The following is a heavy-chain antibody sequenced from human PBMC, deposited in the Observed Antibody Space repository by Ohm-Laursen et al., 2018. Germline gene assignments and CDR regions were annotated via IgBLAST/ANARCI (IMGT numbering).Heavy chain of an antibody. D-gene: IGHD2-21*01. CDR3: AKDLVPRSGGHSSFDY. Sequence: FLRLSCSASGFTFSAFAMSWVRQAPGKGLKWVSSISTTGGTTYYADSVKGRFTISRDNSKNTLYLQMSSPRAEDTALYYCAKDLVPRSGGHSSFDYWGQGTLVTVSS. J-gene: IGHJ4*02. CDR1: GFTFSAFA. CDR2: ISTTGGTT. V-gene: IGHV3-23*01.